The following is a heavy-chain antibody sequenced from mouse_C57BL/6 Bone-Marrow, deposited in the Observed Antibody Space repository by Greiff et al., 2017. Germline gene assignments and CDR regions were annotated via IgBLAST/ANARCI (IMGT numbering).Heavy chain of an antibody. Sequence: QVQLQQSGPELVKPGASVKISCKASGYAFSSSWMNWVKQRPGKGLEWIGRIYPGDGDTNYNGKFKGKATLTADKSSSTAYMQLSSLTSADSAVYFCASNWYYAMDYWGQGTSVTVSS. V-gene: IGHV1-82*01. J-gene: IGHJ4*01. CDR3: ASNWYYAMDY. D-gene: IGHD4-1*01. CDR1: GYAFSSSW. CDR2: IYPGDGDT.